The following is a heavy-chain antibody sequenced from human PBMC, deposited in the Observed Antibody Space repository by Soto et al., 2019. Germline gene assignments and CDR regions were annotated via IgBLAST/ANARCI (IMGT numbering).Heavy chain of an antibody. J-gene: IGHJ4*02. CDR2: VYYTGST. V-gene: IGHV4-59*01. CDR3: ARSVAVPGAHIDY. CDR1: GGSISGSY. Sequence: SEPLSLTCSVSGGSISGSYWSWIRQSPGKGLEWLGYVYYTGSTNYSPSLRSRVSISVDTSKNEFSLRLSSVTAADTAVYFCARSVAVPGAHIDYWGQGTQVTVSS. D-gene: IGHD6-19*01.